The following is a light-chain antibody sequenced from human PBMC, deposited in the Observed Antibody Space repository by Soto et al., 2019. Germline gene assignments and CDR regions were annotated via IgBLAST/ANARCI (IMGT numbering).Light chain of an antibody. CDR3: SSYTGSSTYVV. CDR2: EVG. CDR1: SSDIGSYKY. Sequence: QSALTQPASVSGSPGQSITISCTGTSSDIGSYKYVSWYQQHPGKAPKLMIYEVGNRPSGVSNRFSGSKSGNTASLTISGLQAEDEGVYYCSSYTGSSTYVVFGGGTQLTVL. J-gene: IGLJ2*01. V-gene: IGLV2-14*01.